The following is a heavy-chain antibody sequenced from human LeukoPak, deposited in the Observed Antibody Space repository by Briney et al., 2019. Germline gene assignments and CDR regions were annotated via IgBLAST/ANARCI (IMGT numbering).Heavy chain of an antibody. CDR3: ARPADTSGNHFEIHAFDI. CDR1: GFTFSRNGM. D-gene: IGHD1-14*01. J-gene: IGHJ3*02. Sequence: GSLRLSCAASGFTFSRNGMTWVRQSPGKGLEWIGSVYYSGNTYCNPSLKSRVTISVDTSNNLFSLKLTSVTAADTAVYFCARPADTSGNHFEIHAFDIWGQGTMVTVSS. CDR2: VYYSGNT. V-gene: IGHV4-38-2*01.